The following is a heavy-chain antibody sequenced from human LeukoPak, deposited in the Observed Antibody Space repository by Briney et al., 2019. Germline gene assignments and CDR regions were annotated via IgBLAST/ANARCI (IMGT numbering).Heavy chain of an antibody. CDR1: GYTFTGHY. V-gene: IGHV1-2*02. Sequence: GSSVKVSCKASGYTFTGHYMHWVRHAPAQGLEWMGWMNPNSGGTSYAQKVPRRVTITRDTSTSTLYMDLSSLRSEETAVYYCARVFRNGLLWFGESNFDYWSQGTLATVSS. CDR2: MNPNSGGT. CDR3: ARVFRNGLLWFGESNFDY. J-gene: IGHJ4*02. D-gene: IGHD3-10*01.